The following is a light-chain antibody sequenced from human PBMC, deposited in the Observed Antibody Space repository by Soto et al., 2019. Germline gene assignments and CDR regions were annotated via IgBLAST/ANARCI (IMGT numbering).Light chain of an antibody. CDR2: DTD. Sequence: QAVVTQEPSLTVSPGGTVTLTCGSSTGPVTNGHFPYWFQQKPGQPPRPLIYDTDNKNSWTPARFSASLLGDKAALTLSGALPEDEADYYCLLSYTGRLYVFGPGTKLTVL. CDR1: TGPVTNGHF. CDR3: LLSYTGRLYV. J-gene: IGLJ1*01. V-gene: IGLV7-46*01.